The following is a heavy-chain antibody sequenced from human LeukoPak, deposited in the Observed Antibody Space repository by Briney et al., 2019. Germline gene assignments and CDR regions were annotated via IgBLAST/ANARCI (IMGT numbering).Heavy chain of an antibody. CDR3: ARDTYGSGSSDFDY. CDR2: INPNSGGT. V-gene: IGHV1-2*02. J-gene: IGHJ4*02. CDR1: GYTFTGYY. Sequence: EASVKVSCKASGYTFTGYYMHWVRQAPGQGLEWMGWINPNSGGTNYAQKFQGRVTMTRDTSISTAYMELSRLRSDDTAVYYCARDTYGSGSSDFDYCGQGTLVTVSS. D-gene: IGHD3-10*01.